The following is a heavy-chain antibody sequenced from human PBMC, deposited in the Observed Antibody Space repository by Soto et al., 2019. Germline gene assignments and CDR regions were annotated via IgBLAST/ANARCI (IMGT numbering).Heavy chain of an antibody. CDR2: IYYSGST. J-gene: IGHJ4*02. Sequence: SETLSLTCTVSGGSISSGDYYWSWIRQPPGKGLEWIGYIYYSGSTYYNPSLKSRVTISVDTSKNQLSLKLSSVTAADTAVYYCANYNYDILTGYRYFDYWGQGTLVTVSS. D-gene: IGHD3-9*01. CDR1: GGSISSGDYY. CDR3: ANYNYDILTGYRYFDY. V-gene: IGHV4-30-4*01.